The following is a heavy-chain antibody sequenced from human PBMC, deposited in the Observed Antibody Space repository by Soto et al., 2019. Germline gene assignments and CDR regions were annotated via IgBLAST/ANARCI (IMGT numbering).Heavy chain of an antibody. J-gene: IGHJ4*02. CDR1: GFTFSSYA. V-gene: IGHV3-30-3*01. D-gene: IGHD2-2*01. Sequence: QVQLVESGGGVVQPGRSLRLSCAASGFTFSSYAMHWVRQAPGKGLEWVAVISYDGSNKYYADSVKGRFTLSRDNSKNTLYLQMNSLRAEDTAVYYCARDRLAVVVPAAIDYWGQGTLVTVSS. CDR3: ARDRLAVVVPAAIDY. CDR2: ISYDGSNK.